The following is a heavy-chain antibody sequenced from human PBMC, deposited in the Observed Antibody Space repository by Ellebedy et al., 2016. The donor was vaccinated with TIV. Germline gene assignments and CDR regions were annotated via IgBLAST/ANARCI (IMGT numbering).Heavy chain of an antibody. CDR2: ISGSGGNT. CDR1: GLTFSSHA. J-gene: IGHJ3*01. V-gene: IGHV3-23*01. CDR3: ARDPVGVGPAFDV. Sequence: PGGSLRLSCAASGLTFSSHAMSWVRQAPGKGLEWVSSISGSGGNTYYADSVQGRFTISRDNSKDTLYLQVNSLRAEDTAIYYCARDPVGVGPAFDVWGQGTMVTVSS. D-gene: IGHD4-23*01.